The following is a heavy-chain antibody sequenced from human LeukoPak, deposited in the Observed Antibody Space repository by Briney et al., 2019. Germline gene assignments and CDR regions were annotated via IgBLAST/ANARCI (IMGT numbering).Heavy chain of an antibody. J-gene: IGHJ6*03. CDR3: ARDHELYCSGGSCSRMDV. V-gene: IGHV3-21*01. CDR1: GFTFSHYN. CDR2: ISGSSSYI. D-gene: IGHD2-15*01. Sequence: PGGSLRLSCAASGFTFSHYNMNWVRQAPGKGLEWVSSISGSSSYIYYADSEKGRFTISRDNARNSLYLQMNSLRAEDTAVYYCARDHELYCSGGSCSRMDVWGKGTTVTISS.